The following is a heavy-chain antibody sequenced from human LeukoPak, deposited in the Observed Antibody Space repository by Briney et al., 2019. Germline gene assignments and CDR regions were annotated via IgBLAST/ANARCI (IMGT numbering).Heavy chain of an antibody. CDR1: GFTFSSYA. V-gene: IGHV3-23*01. D-gene: IGHD6-19*01. J-gene: IGHJ4*02. CDR2: ISGSGGST. CDR3: ARVSHLQYSSGSYFDY. Sequence: GGSLRLSCAASGFTFSSYAMSWVRQAPGKGLEWVSAISGSGGSTYYADSVKGRFTISRDNSKNTLYLQMNSLRAEDTAVYYCARVSHLQYSSGSYFDYWGQGTLVTVSS.